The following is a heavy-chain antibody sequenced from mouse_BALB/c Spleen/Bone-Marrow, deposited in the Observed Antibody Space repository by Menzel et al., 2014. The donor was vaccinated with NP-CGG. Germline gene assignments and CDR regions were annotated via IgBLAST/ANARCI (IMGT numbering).Heavy chain of an antibody. V-gene: IGHV1-5*01. CDR1: GYSFTSYW. Sequence: EVQLVESGTVLARPGASVKMSCKASGYSFTSYWMHWVKQRPGQGLEWIGAIYPGNSDTSYNQKFKGKAKLTAVTPASTAYMELSSVTNEDSAFYSCTRGAYYDYFYYAMDYWGQGTSVPVSS. J-gene: IGHJ4*01. D-gene: IGHD2-4*01. CDR2: IYPGNSDT. CDR3: TRGAYYDYFYYAMDY.